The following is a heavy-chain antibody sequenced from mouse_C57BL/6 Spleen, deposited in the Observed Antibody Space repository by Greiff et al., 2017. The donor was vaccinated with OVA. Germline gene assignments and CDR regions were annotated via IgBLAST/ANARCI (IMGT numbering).Heavy chain of an antibody. J-gene: IGHJ1*03. CDR1: GFTFSSYG. CDR2: ISSGGSYT. D-gene: IGHD1-1*01. V-gene: IGHV5-6*01. Sequence: EVQLVESGGDLVKPGGSLKLSCAASGFTFSSYGMSWVRQTPDKRLEWVATISSGGSYTYYPDSVKGRFTISRDNAKNTLYLQMSSLKSEDTAIYYCARGDGSSYWYFDVWGTGTTVTVSS. CDR3: ARGDGSSYWYFDV.